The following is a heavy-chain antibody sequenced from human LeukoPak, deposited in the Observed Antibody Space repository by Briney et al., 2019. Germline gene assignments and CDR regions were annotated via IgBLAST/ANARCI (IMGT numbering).Heavy chain of an antibody. Sequence: GGSLRLSCAASGFTVISNYMSWVRQAPGKGLEGVSVIDSGGSTYYADSVKGRFTISRDNSKNTLYLQMNALRVEDTAVYYCTRDLMDYDVSTGLHHYYMDVWGQGTTVTVSS. D-gene: IGHD3-9*01. V-gene: IGHV3-53*01. J-gene: IGHJ6*02. CDR1: GFTVISNY. CDR2: IDSGGST. CDR3: TRDLMDYDVSTGLHHYYMDV.